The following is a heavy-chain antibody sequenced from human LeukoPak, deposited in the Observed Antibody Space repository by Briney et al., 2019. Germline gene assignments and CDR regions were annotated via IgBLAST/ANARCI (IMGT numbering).Heavy chain of an antibody. J-gene: IGHJ4*02. V-gene: IGHV3-53*01. Sequence: GGSLRLSCAASGVAVRTSYMLWVRQAPGKGLEWVSVIYGEGNTYYADSVKGRFTISRDDSKNTLSLQMTSLRAADTAIYYCARDSTTWSRAGYWGQGTLVTVSS. CDR2: IYGEGNT. D-gene: IGHD6-13*01. CDR1: GVAVRTSY. CDR3: ARDSTTWSRAGY.